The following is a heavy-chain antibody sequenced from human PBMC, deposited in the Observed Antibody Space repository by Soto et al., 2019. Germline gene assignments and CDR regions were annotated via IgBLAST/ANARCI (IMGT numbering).Heavy chain of an antibody. V-gene: IGHV1-24*01. CDR2: FDPEDGET. CDR1: GYTLTELS. D-gene: IGHD3-10*01. Sequence: ASVKVSCKVSGYTLTELSMHWVRQAPGKGLEWMGGFDPEDGETIYAQKFQGRVTMTEDTSTDTAYMELSSLRSEDTAVYYWATGGEWFGELDYWGQGTLVTVSS. J-gene: IGHJ4*02. CDR3: ATGGEWFGELDY.